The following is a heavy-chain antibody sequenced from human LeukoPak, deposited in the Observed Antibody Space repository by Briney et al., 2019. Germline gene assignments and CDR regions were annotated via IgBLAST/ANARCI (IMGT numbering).Heavy chain of an antibody. CDR3: ARGWYSSGWSLDY. CDR2: ISTRATTI. D-gene: IGHD6-19*01. J-gene: IGHJ4*02. Sequence: GGSLTLSCAASGFTFSNYEMNWVRQAPGKGLEWVSYISTRATTIYYTDSVKGRFTISRDNANNSLYLQMNSLRAEDAAVYYCARGWYSSGWSLDYWGQGTLVTVSS. CDR1: GFTFSNYE. V-gene: IGHV3-48*03.